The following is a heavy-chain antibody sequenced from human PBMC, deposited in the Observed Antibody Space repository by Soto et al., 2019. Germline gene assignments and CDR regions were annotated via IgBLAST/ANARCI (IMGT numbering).Heavy chain of an antibody. Sequence: PGGSLRLSCAASGFTFSSYAMSWVRQAPGKGLEWVSAISGSGGSTYYADSVKGRFTISRDNSKNTLYLQMNSLRAEDTAVYFFAKDGEYYGILTGPADWGQGTLVTVSS. V-gene: IGHV3-23*01. CDR2: ISGSGGST. CDR3: AKDGEYYGILTGPAD. D-gene: IGHD3-9*01. CDR1: GFTFSSYA. J-gene: IGHJ4*02.